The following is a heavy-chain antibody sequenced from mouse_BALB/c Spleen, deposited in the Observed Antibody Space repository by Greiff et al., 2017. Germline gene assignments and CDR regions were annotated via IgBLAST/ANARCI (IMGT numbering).Heavy chain of an antibody. Sequence: EVKVVESGGGLVQPGGSRKLSCAASGFTFSSFGMHWVRQAPEKGLEWVAYISSGSSTIYYADTVKGRFTISRDNPKNTLFLQMTSLRSEDTAMYYCARKIYYDYDVAMDYWGQGTSVTVSS. J-gene: IGHJ4*01. CDR3: ARKIYYDYDVAMDY. CDR2: ISSGSSTI. D-gene: IGHD2-4*01. V-gene: IGHV5-17*02. CDR1: GFTFSSFG.